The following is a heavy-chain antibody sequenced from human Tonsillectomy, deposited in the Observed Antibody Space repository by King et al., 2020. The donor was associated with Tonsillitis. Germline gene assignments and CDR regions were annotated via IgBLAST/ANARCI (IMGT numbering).Heavy chain of an antibody. D-gene: IGHD1-26*01. CDR3: ARITCGRDYRPYSFDY. V-gene: IGHV4-59*02. CDR1: GVSVDNYY. CDR2: VYKSGST. Sequence: QLQESGPGLVKPSETLSLTCSVSGVSVDNYYWSWIRQPPGKGLEWIGYVYKSGSTSYNPSLKSRLTISLDMSKNLFSLWLRSVTAADRAVYYCARITCGRDYRPYSFDYSGQGTMVTVSS. J-gene: IGHJ4*02.